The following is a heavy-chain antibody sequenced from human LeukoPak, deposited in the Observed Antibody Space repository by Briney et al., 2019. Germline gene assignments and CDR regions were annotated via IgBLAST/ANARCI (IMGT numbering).Heavy chain of an antibody. CDR2: ISYDGSNK. D-gene: IGHD3-10*01. CDR1: GFTFSSYG. V-gene: IGHV3-30*18. CDR3: AKDTYDYGSGSYPYY. J-gene: IGHJ4*02. Sequence: PGGSLRLSCAASGFTFSSYGMHWVRQAPGKGLEWVAVISYDGSNKYYADSVKGRFTISRDNSRNTLYLQMNSLRAEDTAVYYCAKDTYDYGSGSYPYYWGQGTLVTVSS.